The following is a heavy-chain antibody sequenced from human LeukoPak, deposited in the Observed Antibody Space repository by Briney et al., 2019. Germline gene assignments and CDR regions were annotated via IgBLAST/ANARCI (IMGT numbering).Heavy chain of an antibody. V-gene: IGHV4-39*01. J-gene: IGHJ4*02. CDR3: ASSSGSYQLYFDY. CDR2: IYYSGST. CDR1: GGSISSSSYY. Sequence: SETLSLTCTVSGGSISSSSYYWGWIRQPPGKGLEWIGSIYYSGSTYYNPSLKSRVTISVDTSKNQFSLKLSSVTAADTAVYYCASSSGSYQLYFDYWGRGTLVTVSS. D-gene: IGHD1-26*01.